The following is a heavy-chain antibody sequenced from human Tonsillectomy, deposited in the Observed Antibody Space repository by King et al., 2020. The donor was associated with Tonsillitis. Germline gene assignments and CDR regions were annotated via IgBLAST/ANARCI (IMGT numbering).Heavy chain of an antibody. Sequence: VQLVESGGGLVQPGGSLRLSCAASGFIFSSYWMSWVRQAPGKGLEWVANIKQDGSEKYYVDSVKGRFTISRDNAKNSLYLQMNSLRAKDTAVYYCARAAYYYESSGYFDYWGQGTLVTVSS. V-gene: IGHV3-7*03. CDR1: GFIFSSYW. CDR3: ARAAYYYESSGYFDY. J-gene: IGHJ4*02. D-gene: IGHD3-22*01. CDR2: IKQDGSEK.